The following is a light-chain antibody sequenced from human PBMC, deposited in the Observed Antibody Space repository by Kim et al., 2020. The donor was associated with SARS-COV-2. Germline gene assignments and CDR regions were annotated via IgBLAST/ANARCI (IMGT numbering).Light chain of an antibody. CDR2: AAS. V-gene: IGKV1-27*01. CDR3: QKYNSAPQT. CDR1: QGISNY. Sequence: ASVGDRVTITCRASQGISNYLAWYQQKPGKVPKLLIYAASTLQSGVPSRFSGSGSGTDFTLTIGSLQPEDVATYYCQKYNSAPQTFGQGTKVEIK. J-gene: IGKJ1*01.